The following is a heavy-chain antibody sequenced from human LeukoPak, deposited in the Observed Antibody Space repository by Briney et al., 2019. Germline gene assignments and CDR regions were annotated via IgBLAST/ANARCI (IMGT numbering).Heavy chain of an antibody. V-gene: IGHV3-11*01. CDR1: GFTFSDYY. Sequence: GGSLRLSCAASGFTFSDYYMSWIRQAPGKGLEWVSYISSSGSTIYYADSVKGRFTISRDNAKNSLYLQMNSLRAEDTAVYYCARVYSSGWYDAWGYWGQGTLVTVSS. J-gene: IGHJ4*02. CDR3: ARVYSSGWYDAWGY. CDR2: ISSSGSTI. D-gene: IGHD6-19*01.